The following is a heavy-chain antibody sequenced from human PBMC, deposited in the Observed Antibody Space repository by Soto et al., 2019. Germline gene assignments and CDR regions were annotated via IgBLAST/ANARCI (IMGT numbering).Heavy chain of an antibody. CDR1: GGSFSGYY. V-gene: IGHV4-34*01. J-gene: IGHJ4*02. D-gene: IGHD5-12*01. Sequence: QVQLQQWGAGLLKPSETLSLTCAVYGGSFSGYYWSWIRQPPGKGLEWIGEINHSGSTNYNPSLKSRVTISVDTSKNPFSLKLSSVTAADAAVYYCARRMWLRSSFDYWGQGTLVTVSS. CDR2: INHSGST. CDR3: ARRMWLRSSFDY.